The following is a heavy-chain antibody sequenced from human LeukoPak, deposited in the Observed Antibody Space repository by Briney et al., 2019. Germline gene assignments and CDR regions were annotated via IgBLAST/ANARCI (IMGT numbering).Heavy chain of an antibody. J-gene: IGHJ4*02. CDR1: GFTISSYQ. CDR3: AREGTLVPGIVYLDY. D-gene: IGHD3-10*01. CDR2: IDSSSDVI. V-gene: IGHV3-48*03. Sequence: PGGSLRLSCAASGFTISSYQINWIRQAPGQGLEWLAYIDSSSDVIHYADSVKGRFTISRDNAESSLYLQMNNLRVEDTAVYYCAREGTLVPGIVYLDYWAQGTQVTVSS.